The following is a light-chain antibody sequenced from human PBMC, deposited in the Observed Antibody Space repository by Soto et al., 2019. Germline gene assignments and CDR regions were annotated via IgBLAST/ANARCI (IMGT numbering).Light chain of an antibody. Sequence: QSALTQPASVSGSPGQSITISCTGSTSDIGGYNYVSWYQQHPGKAPKLLIYDVSYRPSGISDRFSGSKSGNTASLTISGLQPEDEADYYCSSYGASSTLFGGGIKLTVL. V-gene: IGLV2-14*03. CDR2: DVS. CDR3: SSYGASSTL. J-gene: IGLJ2*01. CDR1: TSDIGGYNY.